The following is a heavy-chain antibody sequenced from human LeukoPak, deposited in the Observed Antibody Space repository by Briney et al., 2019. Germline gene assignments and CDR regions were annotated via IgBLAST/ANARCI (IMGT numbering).Heavy chain of an antibody. CDR3: ESDKGVPNDALDY. J-gene: IGHJ4*02. Sequence: GGSLRLSCAASGFTFSSYSMNWVRQAPGKGLEWVSYISSSSSTIYYADSVKGRFTISRDNAKNSLYLQMNSLRAEDTAVYYCESDKGVPNDALDYWGQGTLVTVSS. CDR2: ISSSSSTI. V-gene: IGHV3-48*01. D-gene: IGHD2-8*01. CDR1: GFTFSSYS.